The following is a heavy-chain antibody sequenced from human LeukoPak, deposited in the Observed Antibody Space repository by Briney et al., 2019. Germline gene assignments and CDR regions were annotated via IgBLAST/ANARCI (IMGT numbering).Heavy chain of an antibody. D-gene: IGHD4-17*01. CDR3: ASRHYGDEQDY. Sequence: GESLKISCKPSGYKFVSYWIAWVRQVPGRGLEWMGIIHPRDSETRYSPSFQGQVTISADKSISTAYLQWSSLKASDTAMYYCASRHYGDEQDYWGQGTLVTVSS. CDR2: IHPRDSET. J-gene: IGHJ4*02. CDR1: GYKFVSYW. V-gene: IGHV5-51*01.